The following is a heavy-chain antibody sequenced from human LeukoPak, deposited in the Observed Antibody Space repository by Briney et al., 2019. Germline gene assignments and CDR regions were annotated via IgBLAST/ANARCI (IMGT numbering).Heavy chain of an antibody. D-gene: IGHD3-10*01. CDR2: IYHSGST. Sequence: SETLSPTCAVSGYSLSSGYYWGWIRQPPGKGLEWIGSIYHSGSTYYNPSLKSRVTISVDTSKNQFSLKLSSVTAADTAVYYCARDPGYYGSGSAYYYYGMDVWGKGTTVTVSS. CDR1: GYSLSSGYY. CDR3: ARDPGYYGSGSAYYYYGMDV. J-gene: IGHJ6*04. V-gene: IGHV4-38-2*02.